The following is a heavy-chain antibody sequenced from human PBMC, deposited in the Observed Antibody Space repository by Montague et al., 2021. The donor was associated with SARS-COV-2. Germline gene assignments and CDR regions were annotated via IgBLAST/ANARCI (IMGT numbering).Heavy chain of an antibody. CDR1: GDSISSYY. CDR2: VHYTGST. V-gene: IGHV4-59*01. J-gene: IGHJ4*02. Sequence: SETLSLTCEVSGDSISSYYWSWIQQSPGKGLEWIGYVHYTGSTKYTPSLKTRVTLSLDTPKNHFSLKLRFVTAADTAIYYCARAQNTCFIANCVNYFEVWGLGALVTVSS. D-gene: IGHD1-1*01. CDR3: ARAQNTCFIANCVNYFEV.